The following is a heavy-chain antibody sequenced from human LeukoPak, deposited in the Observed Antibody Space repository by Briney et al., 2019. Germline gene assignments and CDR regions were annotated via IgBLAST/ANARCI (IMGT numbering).Heavy chain of an antibody. CDR3: ARLETSSGSLSYFDY. V-gene: IGHV4-59*12. Sequence: PSETLSLTCTVSGGSISSYYWSWIRQPPGKGLEWIGYIYYSGSTYYNPSLKSRVTISVDTSKNQFSLKLSSVTAADTAVYYCARLETSSGSLSYFDYWGQGTLVTVSS. CDR1: GGSISSYY. CDR2: IYYSGST. J-gene: IGHJ4*02. D-gene: IGHD6-19*01.